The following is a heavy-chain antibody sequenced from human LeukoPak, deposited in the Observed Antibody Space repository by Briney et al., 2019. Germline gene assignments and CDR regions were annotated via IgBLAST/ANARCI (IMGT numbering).Heavy chain of an antibody. D-gene: IGHD6-19*01. CDR1: GGTFSSYA. CDR3: ASGYSSGWARGYFQH. V-gene: IGHV1-69*04. J-gene: IGHJ1*01. Sequence: ASVKVSCKASGGTFSSYAISWVRQAPGQGLEWMGRIIPILGIANYAQKFQGRVTITADKPTSTAYMELSSLRSEDTAVYYCASGYSSGWARGYFQHWGQGTLVTVSS. CDR2: IIPILGIA.